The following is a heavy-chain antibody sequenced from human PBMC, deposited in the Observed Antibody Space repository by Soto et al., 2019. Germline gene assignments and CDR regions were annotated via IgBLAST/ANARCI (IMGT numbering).Heavy chain of an antibody. V-gene: IGHV1-2*02. Sequence: GCSVNVSCKASGYTFTGYYMHWVRQAPGEGLEWMGWINPNIGGTNYAQKFQGRATMTRDTSISTAYMELSRLRSDDTAVYYCARDRERVEATVTTVTDVWGQGTPVTVS. J-gene: IGHJ6*02. CDR2: INPNIGGT. CDR3: ARDRERVEATVTTVTDV. D-gene: IGHD4-17*01. CDR1: GYTFTGYY.